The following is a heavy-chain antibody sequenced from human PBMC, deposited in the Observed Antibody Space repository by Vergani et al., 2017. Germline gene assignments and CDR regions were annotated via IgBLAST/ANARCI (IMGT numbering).Heavy chain of an antibody. Sequence: EVQLVESGGGLVQPVGSLRLSCAASGFTFSSYWMSWVRQAPGKGLEWVANIKQDGSEKYYVDSVKGRFTISRDNAKNSLYLQMNSLRAEDTAVYYCARDVAAAGRYYYYYGMDVWGQGTTVTVSS. D-gene: IGHD6-13*01. CDR1: GFTFSSYW. CDR2: IKQDGSEK. CDR3: ARDVAAAGRYYYYYGMDV. J-gene: IGHJ6*02. V-gene: IGHV3-7*01.